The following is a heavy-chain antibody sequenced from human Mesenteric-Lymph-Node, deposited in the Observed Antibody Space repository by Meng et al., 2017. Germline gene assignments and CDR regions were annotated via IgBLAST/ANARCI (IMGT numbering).Heavy chain of an antibody. V-gene: IGHV3-53*01. Sequence: GGSLRLSCAASGFTFDDYGMSWVRQAPGKGLEWVSVIYSGGSTYYADSVKGRFTISRDNSKNTLYLQMNSLRAEDTAVYYCAREGGSYSFDYWGQGTLVPVSS. J-gene: IGHJ4*02. D-gene: IGHD1-26*01. CDR1: GFTFDDYG. CDR2: IYSGGST. CDR3: AREGGSYSFDY.